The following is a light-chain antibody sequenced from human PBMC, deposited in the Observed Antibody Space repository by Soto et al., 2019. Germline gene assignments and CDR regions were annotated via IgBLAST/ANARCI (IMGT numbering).Light chain of an antibody. CDR1: QSVSSY. V-gene: IGKV3-11*01. CDR2: DAS. Sequence: EIVLTQSPATLSLSPGERATLSCRASQSVSSYLAWYQQKPGQAPSLLIYDASTRDTGIPARFSGSGSATDFTLPISSLEPEDFAVYYCQQRSNWPPLTFGGGTKVEIK. CDR3: QQRSNWPPLT. J-gene: IGKJ4*01.